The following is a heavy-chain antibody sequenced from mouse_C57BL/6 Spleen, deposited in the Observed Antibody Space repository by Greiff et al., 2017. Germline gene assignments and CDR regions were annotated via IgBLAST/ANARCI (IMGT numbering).Heavy chain of an antibody. CDR1: GFSLSTFGMG. V-gene: IGHV8-8*01. CDR2: IWWDDDK. CDR3: ARIDSSGRFAY. J-gene: IGHJ3*01. Sequence: QVTLKVSGPGILQPSQTLSLTCSFSGFSLSTFGMGVGWIRQPSGKGLEWLAHIWWDDDKYYNPALKSRLTSSKDTSKNQVFLKIANVDTADTATYYCARIDSSGRFAYWGQGTLVTVSA. D-gene: IGHD3-2*02.